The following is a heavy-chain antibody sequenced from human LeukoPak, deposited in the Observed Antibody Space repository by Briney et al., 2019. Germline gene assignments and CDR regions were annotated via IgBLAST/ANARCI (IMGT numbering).Heavy chain of an antibody. V-gene: IGHV1-69*06. Sequence: ASVKVSCKASGGTFSSYAISWVRQAPGQGLEWMGGIIPIFGTANYAQKFQGRVTITADKSTSTADMELSSLRSEDTAVYYCARSVVVVVASYYYYGMDVWGKGTTVTVSS. CDR1: GGTFSSYA. D-gene: IGHD2-15*01. CDR2: IIPIFGTA. J-gene: IGHJ6*04. CDR3: ARSVVVVVASYYYYGMDV.